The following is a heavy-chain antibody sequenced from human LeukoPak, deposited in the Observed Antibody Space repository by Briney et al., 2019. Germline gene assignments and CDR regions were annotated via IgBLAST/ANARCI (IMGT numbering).Heavy chain of an antibody. CDR3: ARGSIAAAGRHFQH. J-gene: IGHJ1*01. D-gene: IGHD6-13*01. Sequence: SETLSLTCTVSGGFIISYYCNWIRQPPGKGLECIGYIYYSGSTNYNPSLKSRVTISVDTSKNQFSLKLSSVTAADAAVYYCARGSIAAAGRHFQHWGQGTLVTVSS. CDR2: IYYSGST. CDR1: GGFIISYY. V-gene: IGHV4-59*01.